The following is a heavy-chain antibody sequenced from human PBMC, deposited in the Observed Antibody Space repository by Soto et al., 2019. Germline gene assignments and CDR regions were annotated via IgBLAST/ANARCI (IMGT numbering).Heavy chain of an antibody. CDR2: IIPILGIA. Sequence: ASVKVSCKASGGTFSSYTISWVRQAPGQGLEWMGRIIPILGIANYAQKFQGRVTITADKSTSTAYMELSSLRSEDTAVYYCAGTVVPAAMPLIEYYGMDVWGQGTTVTVSS. J-gene: IGHJ6*02. CDR1: GGTFSSYT. D-gene: IGHD2-2*01. CDR3: AGTVVPAAMPLIEYYGMDV. V-gene: IGHV1-69*02.